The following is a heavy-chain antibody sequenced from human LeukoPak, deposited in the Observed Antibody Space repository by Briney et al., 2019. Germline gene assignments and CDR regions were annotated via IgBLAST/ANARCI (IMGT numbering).Heavy chain of an antibody. CDR3: AKAFTYYDFWSGYDY. CDR1: RLTFSDYA. V-gene: IGHV3-23*01. CDR2: ISGPGGDT. Sequence: GXLRLSCAASRLTFSDYAMNWVRQAPGKGLEWVSAISGPGGDTYYADSVKGRFTISRDNSKNTLYLQMNSLRAEDTAVYYCAKAFTYYDFWSGYDYWGQGTLVTVSS. D-gene: IGHD3-3*01. J-gene: IGHJ4*02.